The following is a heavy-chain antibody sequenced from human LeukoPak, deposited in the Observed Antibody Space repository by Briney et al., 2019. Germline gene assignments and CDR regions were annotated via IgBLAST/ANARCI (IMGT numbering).Heavy chain of an antibody. V-gene: IGHV3-30-3*01. CDR2: ISYDGSNK. D-gene: IGHD4-11*01. CDR3: ARGGPHDYSDYCFDY. J-gene: IGHJ4*02. CDR1: GFTFSSYA. Sequence: GRSLRLSCAASGFTFSSYAMHWVRQAPGKGLEWVAVISYDGSNKYYADSVKGRFTISRDNSKNTLYLQMNSLRAEDTAVYYCARGGPHDYSDYCFDYWGQGTLVTVSS.